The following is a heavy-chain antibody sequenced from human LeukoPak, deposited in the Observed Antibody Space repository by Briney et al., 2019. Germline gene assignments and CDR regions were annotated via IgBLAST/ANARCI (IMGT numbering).Heavy chain of an antibody. J-gene: IGHJ6*02. V-gene: IGHV3-53*01. D-gene: IGHD3-10*01. CDR1: GVTVSSNS. Sequence: PGGSLRLSCAASGVTVSSNSMNWVRQAPGKGLQWVSVIYSGGNTYYADSVKGRFTISRDTSKNTLYLQMNRLRAEDTALYYCARENNFGSGMDVWGQGTTVTVSS. CDR3: ARENNFGSGMDV. CDR2: IYSGGNT.